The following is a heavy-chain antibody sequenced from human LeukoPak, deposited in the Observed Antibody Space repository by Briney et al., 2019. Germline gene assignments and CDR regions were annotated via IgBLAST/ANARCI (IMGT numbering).Heavy chain of an antibody. CDR2: IYYSGNT. J-gene: IGHJ4*02. D-gene: IGHD5-18*01. CDR3: ARESVRGVDTTMVHYFDY. CDR1: GGSVSSDGYY. V-gene: IGHV4-61*08. Sequence: SETLSLTCTVSGGSVSSDGYYWTWIRQQSGKGLEWIGYIYYSGNTNYNPSLKSRVTISVDTSNNQFSLKLSSVTAADTAVYFCARESVRGVDTTMVHYFDYWGQGILVTVSS.